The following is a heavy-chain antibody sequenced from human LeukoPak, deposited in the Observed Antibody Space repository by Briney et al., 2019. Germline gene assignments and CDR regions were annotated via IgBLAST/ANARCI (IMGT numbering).Heavy chain of an antibody. V-gene: IGHV4-31*03. Sequence: PSQTLSLTCTVSGGSISGGGYYWSWIRQHPGKGMEWIGYIYYSGSTYYNPSLKSRVTISVDTSKNQFSLKLSSVTAADTAVYYCARASVVPAAYDYWGQGTLVTVSS. J-gene: IGHJ4*02. CDR2: IYYSGST. D-gene: IGHD2-2*01. CDR1: GGSISGGGYY. CDR3: ARASVVPAAYDY.